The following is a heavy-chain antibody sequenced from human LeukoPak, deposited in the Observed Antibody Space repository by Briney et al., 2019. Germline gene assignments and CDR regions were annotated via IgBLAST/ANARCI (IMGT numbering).Heavy chain of an antibody. CDR2: IYYSGST. J-gene: IGHJ5*02. D-gene: IGHD3-3*01. V-gene: IGHV4-39*01. Sequence: PSETLSLTCTVSGGSISSSSYYWGWIRQPPGKGLEWIGSIYYSGSTYYNPSLKSRVTISVDTSKNQFSLKLSSVTAADTAVYYCASSYDFWSGYQPPVRNWFDPWGQGTLVTVSS. CDR1: GGSISSSSYY. CDR3: ASSYDFWSGYQPPVRNWFDP.